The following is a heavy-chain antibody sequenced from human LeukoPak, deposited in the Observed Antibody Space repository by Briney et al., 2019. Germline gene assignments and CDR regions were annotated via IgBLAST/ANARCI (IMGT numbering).Heavy chain of an antibody. V-gene: IGHV4-59*01. Sequence: SETLSLTCTVSGASISSYYWSWIRQPPGKGLEWIGYIYYSGSTNYNPSLKSRVTISVDTSKNQLSLKLSSVTAADTAVYYCARDKGPGGYFNYWGHGTLVTVSS. CDR3: ARDKGPGGYFNY. CDR1: GASISSYY. J-gene: IGHJ4*01. D-gene: IGHD1-14*01. CDR2: IYYSGST.